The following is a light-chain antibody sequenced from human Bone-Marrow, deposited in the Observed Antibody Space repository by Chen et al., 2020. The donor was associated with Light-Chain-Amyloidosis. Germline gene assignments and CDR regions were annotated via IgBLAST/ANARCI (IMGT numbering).Light chain of an antibody. CDR2: DDS. CDR3: QVWDRSSDRPV. CDR1: NIGSTS. Sequence: SYVLTQPSSVSVAPGQTATLACGGNNIGSTSVHWYQQTPGQAPLLVVYDDSDLPAGIPERLSGSNSANTATLTISRVEAGDEADYYCQVWDRSSDRPVFGGGTKLTVL. J-gene: IGLJ3*02. V-gene: IGLV3-21*02.